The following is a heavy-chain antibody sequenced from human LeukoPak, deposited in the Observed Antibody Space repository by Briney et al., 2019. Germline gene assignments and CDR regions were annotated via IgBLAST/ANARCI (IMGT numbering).Heavy chain of an antibody. CDR2: ISGSGGST. J-gene: IGHJ4*02. V-gene: IGHV3-23*01. D-gene: IGHD6-6*01. CDR1: GFTFSSYA. Sequence: GGSLRLSCAASGFTFSSYAMSWVRQAPGKGLEWVSAISGSGGSTYYADSVKGRFTISRDNSKDTLYLQMNSLRAEDTAVYYCARPSYSSSSVFSYWGQGTLVTVSS. CDR3: ARPSYSSSSVFSY.